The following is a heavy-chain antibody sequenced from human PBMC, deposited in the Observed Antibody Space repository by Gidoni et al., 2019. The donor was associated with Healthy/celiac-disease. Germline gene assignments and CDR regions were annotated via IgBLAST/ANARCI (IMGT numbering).Heavy chain of an antibody. CDR3: AKAKYGSGSYSEGAFDI. D-gene: IGHD3-10*01. J-gene: IGHJ3*02. V-gene: IGHV3-9*01. Sequence: GRFTISRDNAKNSLYLQMNSLRAEDTALYYCAKAKYGSGSYSEGAFDIWGQGTMVTVSS.